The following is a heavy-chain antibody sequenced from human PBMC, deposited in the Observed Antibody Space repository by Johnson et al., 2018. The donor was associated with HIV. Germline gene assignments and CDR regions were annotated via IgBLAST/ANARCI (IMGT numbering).Heavy chain of an antibody. J-gene: IGHJ3*02. CDR3: AASVYYYDSSGYFAFDI. CDR2: IYSGGST. CDR1: GFTVSSNY. D-gene: IGHD3-22*01. Sequence: VHLVESGGGLVQPGGSLRLSCAASGFTVSSNYMSWVRQAPGKGLEWVSVIYSGGSTYYADSVKGRFTISRDNSKNTLYLQMNSLRAEDTAVYYCAASVYYYDSSGYFAFDIWGQGTMVTVSS. V-gene: IGHV3-66*01.